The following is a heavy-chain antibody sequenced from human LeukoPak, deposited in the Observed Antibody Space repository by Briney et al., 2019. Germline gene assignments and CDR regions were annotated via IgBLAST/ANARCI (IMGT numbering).Heavy chain of an antibody. Sequence: PGGSLRLSCAASGFTFSSYWMHWVRQVPGKGLVWVSRIDTDGSSTIYADSVKGRFTISRDNAKNTLYLQMNSLRDEDTAVYYRARGWLGVDYWGQGTLVTVSS. CDR1: GFTFSSYW. V-gene: IGHV3-74*01. CDR2: IDTDGSST. CDR3: ARGWLGVDY. J-gene: IGHJ4*02. D-gene: IGHD3-10*01.